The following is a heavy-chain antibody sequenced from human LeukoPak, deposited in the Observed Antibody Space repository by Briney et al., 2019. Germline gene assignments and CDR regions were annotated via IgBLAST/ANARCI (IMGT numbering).Heavy chain of an antibody. CDR1: GGSISSSSYY. CDR2: IYYSGST. V-gene: IGHV4-39*01. D-gene: IGHD2-15*01. J-gene: IGHJ3*02. CDR3: ALRVGCSGGSCYSADAFDI. Sequence: SETLSLTCTVSGGSISSSSYYWGWIRQPPGKGLEWIGSIYYSGSTYYNPSLKSRATISVDTSKNQFSLKLSSVTAADTAVYYCALRVGCSGGSCYSADAFDIWGQGTMVTVSS.